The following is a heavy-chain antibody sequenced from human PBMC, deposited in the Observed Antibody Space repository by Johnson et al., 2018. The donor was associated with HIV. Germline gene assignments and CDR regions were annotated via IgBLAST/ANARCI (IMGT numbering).Heavy chain of an antibody. CDR1: GFTFSSYW. Sequence: VESGGGLVQPGGSLRLSCAASGFTFSSYWMTWVRQAPGKGLEWVANIKQDGSEKHYLDSVKGRFTISRDNAKNSLYLQMNSLRAEDTAVYYCARDETYRRYALTAFDIWGQGTMVTVSS. D-gene: IGHD1-14*01. V-gene: IGHV3-7*05. CDR2: IKQDGSEK. J-gene: IGHJ3*02. CDR3: ARDETYRRYALTAFDI.